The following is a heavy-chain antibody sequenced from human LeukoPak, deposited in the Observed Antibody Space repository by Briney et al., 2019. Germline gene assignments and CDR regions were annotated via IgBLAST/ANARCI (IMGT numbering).Heavy chain of an antibody. D-gene: IGHD6-13*01. CDR3: ARGIAALDP. Sequence: GGSLRLSCAASGLVFSAYKMHWVRQAPRKGLVWVSRISTDGYTTDYADFVQGRFTISRDNSKNTLYLQMNSLRAEDTAVYYCARGIAALDPWGQGTLVTVSS. V-gene: IGHV3-74*01. J-gene: IGHJ5*02. CDR2: ISTDGYTT. CDR1: GLVFSAYK.